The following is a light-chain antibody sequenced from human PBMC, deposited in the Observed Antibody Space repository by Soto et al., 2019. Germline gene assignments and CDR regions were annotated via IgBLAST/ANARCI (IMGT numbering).Light chain of an antibody. Sequence: QSALTQPPSASGSPGQSVTISCTGTSSDVGAYNYVSWYQQHAGKAPKLVIYEVTKRPSGVPDRFSGSKSANTASLTVSGLPAVVDADYCSSFASSNTRVFGGGTKLTVL. V-gene: IGLV2-8*01. CDR1: SSDVGAYNY. CDR3: SSFASSNTRV. CDR2: EVT. J-gene: IGLJ3*02.